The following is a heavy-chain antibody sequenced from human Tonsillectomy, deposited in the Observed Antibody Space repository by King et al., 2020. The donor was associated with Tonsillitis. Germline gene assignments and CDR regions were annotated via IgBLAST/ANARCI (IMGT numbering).Heavy chain of an antibody. CDR1: GYIFTDYY. D-gene: IGHD3-10*01. J-gene: IGHJ4*02. V-gene: IGHV1-2*02. Sequence: VQLVESGADVKKPGASVKVSCKASGYIFTDYYIHWVRQAPGQGLEWMGWLNPNSGATHYAQKFQGRVTMTRDASISTSYMTLSWVRSDDTAVYYGAGVFTEMTRGVNKPLGYWGQGTLVTVSS. CDR2: LNPNSGAT. CDR3: AGVFTEMTRGVNKPLGY.